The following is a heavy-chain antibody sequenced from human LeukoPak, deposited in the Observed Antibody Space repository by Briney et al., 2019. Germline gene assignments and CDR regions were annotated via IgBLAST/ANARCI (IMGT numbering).Heavy chain of an antibody. V-gene: IGHV4-59*12. Sequence: PSETLSLTCTISGGSISSYYWSWIRQPPGKGLEWIGYIYYSGSTNYNPSLKSRVTMLLDKSKNQFSLKLSSVTAAYTAVYYCARNGGNSDFDYWGQGTLVTVSS. J-gene: IGHJ4*02. D-gene: IGHD4-23*01. CDR1: GGSISSYY. CDR2: IYYSGST. CDR3: ARNGGNSDFDY.